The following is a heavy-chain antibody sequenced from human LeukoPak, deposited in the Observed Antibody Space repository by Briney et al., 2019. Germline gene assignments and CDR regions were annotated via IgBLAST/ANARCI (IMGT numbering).Heavy chain of an antibody. CDR1: GFTFSSYA. CDR2: ISGGGGST. D-gene: IGHD6-19*01. V-gene: IGHV3-23*01. Sequence: GGSLRLSCAASGFTFSSYAMSWVRQAPGKGLEWVSAISGGGGSTYYADSVKGRFTISRDNTKNTLYLQMNSLRAEDTAVYYCARGPDSSGGFDYWGQGTLVTVSS. J-gene: IGHJ4*02. CDR3: ARGPDSSGGFDY.